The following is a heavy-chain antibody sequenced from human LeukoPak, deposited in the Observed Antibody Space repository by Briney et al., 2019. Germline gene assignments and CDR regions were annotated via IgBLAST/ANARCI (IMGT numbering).Heavy chain of an antibody. CDR1: GFTLDDNS. Sequence: GGSLRLSRAASGFTLDDNSIYWVRQPPGKGLEWVSLISWNGAATYYADSVRGRFTVSRDNSRKSTFMEMNSLITEDSAMYYCAKVALNSSWPYFEHWGQGTLVTVSS. CDR3: AKVALNSSWPYFEH. CDR2: ISWNGAAT. D-gene: IGHD3-9*01. J-gene: IGHJ1*01. V-gene: IGHV3-43*01.